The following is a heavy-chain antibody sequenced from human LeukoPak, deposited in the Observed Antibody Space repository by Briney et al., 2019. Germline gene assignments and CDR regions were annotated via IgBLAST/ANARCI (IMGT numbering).Heavy chain of an antibody. CDR2: INPNSGGT. CDR1: GYTFTGYY. J-gene: IGHJ4*02. V-gene: IGHV1-2*02. Sequence: GASVKVSCKASGYTFTGYYMHWVRQAPGQGLEWMGWINPNSGGTNYAQKFQGRVTMTRDTSIGTAYMELSRLRSDDTAVYYCARPLPDYYGSETYLVFDYWGQGTLVTVSS. D-gene: IGHD3-10*01. CDR3: ARPLPDYYGSETYLVFDY.